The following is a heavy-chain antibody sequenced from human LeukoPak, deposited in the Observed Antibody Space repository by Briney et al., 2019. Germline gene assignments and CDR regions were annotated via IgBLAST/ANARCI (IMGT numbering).Heavy chain of an antibody. CDR3: ARAHSSSWYYFDY. Sequence: SETLSLTCTASGGSISSYYWSWIRQPAGKGLEWIGRIYTSGSTNYNPSLKSRVTMLVDTSKNQFSLRLSSVTAADTAVYYCARAHSSSWYYFDYWGQGTLVTVSS. V-gene: IGHV4-4*07. CDR1: GGSISSYY. J-gene: IGHJ4*02. CDR2: IYTSGST. D-gene: IGHD6-13*01.